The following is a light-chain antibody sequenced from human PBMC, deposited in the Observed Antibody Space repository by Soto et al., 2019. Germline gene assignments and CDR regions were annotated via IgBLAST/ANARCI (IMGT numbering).Light chain of an antibody. CDR3: QQNNTYWT. J-gene: IGKJ1*01. CDR1: QSVSFW. CDR2: KAS. Sequence: DIQMTQSPSTLSASVGDRVTITCRASQSVSFWLAWYQQKPGKAPKLLIYKASNLESGVPSRFSGGGFGTEFTLTISSLQPDDFATYYCQQNNTYWTFGQGTKVDIK. V-gene: IGKV1-5*03.